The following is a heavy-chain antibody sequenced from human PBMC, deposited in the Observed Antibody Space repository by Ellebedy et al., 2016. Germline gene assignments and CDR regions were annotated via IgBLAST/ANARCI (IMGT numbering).Heavy chain of an antibody. V-gene: IGHV1-46*01. Sequence: ASVKVSCXASGYTFTSYYMHWVRQAPGQGLEWMGIINPSGGSTSYAQKFQGRVTMTRDTSTSTVYMELSSLRSEDTAVYYCAREVYYDSSGYNYSFDYWGQGTLVTVSS. J-gene: IGHJ4*02. CDR1: GYTFTSYY. D-gene: IGHD3-22*01. CDR2: INPSGGST. CDR3: AREVYYDSSGYNYSFDY.